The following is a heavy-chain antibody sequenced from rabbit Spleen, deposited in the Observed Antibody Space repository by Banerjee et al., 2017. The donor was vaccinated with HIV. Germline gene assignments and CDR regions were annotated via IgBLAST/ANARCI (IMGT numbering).Heavy chain of an antibody. D-gene: IGHD1-1*01. CDR3: ARDTSSSFSSYGMDL. CDR1: GLDLSANYW. Sequence: QSLEESGGGLVKPGGTLTLTCKASGLDLSANYWMCWVRQAPGKGLEWIACIDTGSSGFTYFASWAKGRFTISKTSSTTVTLQMTSLTAADTATYFCARDTSSSFSSYGMDLWGPGTLVTVS. V-gene: IGHV1S40*01. CDR2: IDTGSSGFT. J-gene: IGHJ6*01.